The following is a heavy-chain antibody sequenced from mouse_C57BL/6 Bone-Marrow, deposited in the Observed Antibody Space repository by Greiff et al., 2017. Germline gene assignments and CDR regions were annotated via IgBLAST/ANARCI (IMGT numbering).Heavy chain of an antibody. CDR3: ARPFITTGERAFDY. J-gene: IGHJ2*01. V-gene: IGHV1-64*01. D-gene: IGHD1-1*01. CDR2: IHPNSGST. CDR1: GYTFTSYW. Sequence: QVQLQQPGAELVKPGASVKLSCKASGYTFTSYWMHWVKQRPGQGLEWIGMIHPNSGSTNYNEKFKSKATLTVDKSSSTAYMQLSSLTSEDSAVYYCARPFITTGERAFDYWGQGTTLTVSS.